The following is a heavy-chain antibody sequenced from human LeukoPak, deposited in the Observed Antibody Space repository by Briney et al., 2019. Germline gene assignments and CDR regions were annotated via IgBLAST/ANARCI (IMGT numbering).Heavy chain of an antibody. J-gene: IGHJ3*02. D-gene: IGHD3-22*01. CDR1: GFTVSSNY. Sequence: GGSLRLSCAASGFTVSSNYMSCVRQAPGRGLEWVSVIYSGGSTYSADSVKGRFTISRDNSKNTLYLQMSSLRAEDTAVYYCARESDSEDAFDIWGQGTMVTVSS. CDR2: IYSGGST. CDR3: ARESDSEDAFDI. V-gene: IGHV3-53*01.